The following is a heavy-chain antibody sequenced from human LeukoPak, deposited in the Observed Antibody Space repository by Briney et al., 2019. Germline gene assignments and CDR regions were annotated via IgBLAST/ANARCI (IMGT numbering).Heavy chain of an antibody. J-gene: IGHJ4*02. CDR2: IRNDGSNK. D-gene: IGHD1-26*01. Sequence: GGSLRLSCAASGFIFSSYGMHWVRQAPGKGLEWVAFIRNDGSNKYYADSVKGRFIISRDNARNSLYLEMNSLRAEDTAVYYCTRIIGISGTYPTDYWGQGTLVTVSS. CDR3: TRIIGISGTYPTDY. V-gene: IGHV3-30*02. CDR1: GFIFSSYG.